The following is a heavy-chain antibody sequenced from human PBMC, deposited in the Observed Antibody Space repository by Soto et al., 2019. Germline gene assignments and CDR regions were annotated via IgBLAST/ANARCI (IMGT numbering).Heavy chain of an antibody. D-gene: IGHD4-4*01. CDR2: VYNSGST. Sequence: PSETLSLTCTVFGGSIRSYYWSWVRRPPGKGLEWIGYVYNSGSTTYSPSFKSRVTISVDRSKNQFSLKLSSVTAADTAVYYCARGMTTVTTLDYWGRGTLVTVSS. CDR1: GGSIRSYY. CDR3: ARGMTTVTTLDY. V-gene: IGHV4-59*12. J-gene: IGHJ4*02.